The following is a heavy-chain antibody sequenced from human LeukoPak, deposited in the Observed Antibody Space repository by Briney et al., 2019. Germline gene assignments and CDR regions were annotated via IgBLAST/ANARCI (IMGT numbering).Heavy chain of an antibody. CDR1: GFIFDDYT. CDR2: INWDGGST. V-gene: IGHV3-43*01. Sequence: GGSLRLSCAASGFIFDDYTMHWVRQRPGKGLEWVSLINWDGGSTYYADSVKGRFIIYRDTSKNSLYLQMHSLRADDTAFYYCAKDLGKVIAAAGTSGFDTWGRGTLVTVSS. J-gene: IGHJ4*01. D-gene: IGHD6-13*01. CDR3: AKDLGKVIAAAGTSGFDT.